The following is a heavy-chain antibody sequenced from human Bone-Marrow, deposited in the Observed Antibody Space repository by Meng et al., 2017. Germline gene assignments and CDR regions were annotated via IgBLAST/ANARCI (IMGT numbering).Heavy chain of an antibody. CDR1: GFTFSSYA. Sequence: QVQLVDAGGGVVQPGRSLRLSCAASGFTFSSYAMHWVRQAPGKGLEWVAVISYDGSNKYYADSVKGRFTISRDNSKNTLYLQMNSLRAEDTAVYYCARGGNEFDYWGQGTLVTVSS. D-gene: IGHD4-23*01. J-gene: IGHJ4*02. V-gene: IGHV3-30*01. CDR2: ISYDGSNK. CDR3: ARGGNEFDY.